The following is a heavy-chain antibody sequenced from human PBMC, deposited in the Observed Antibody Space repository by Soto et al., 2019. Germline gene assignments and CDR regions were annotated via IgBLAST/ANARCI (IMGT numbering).Heavy chain of an antibody. Sequence: GGSLRLACAASGFTFSTYSMNWVPQAPGKGLEWVSYISSSSTYIYYADSVKGRFTISRDNAKNSLYLQMNSLRAEDTAVYYCLIAVAGSFAPDYWGQGTLVPVYS. CDR2: ISSSSTYI. CDR1: GFTFSTYS. J-gene: IGHJ4*02. D-gene: IGHD6-19*01. CDR3: LIAVAGSFAPDY. V-gene: IGHV3-21*01.